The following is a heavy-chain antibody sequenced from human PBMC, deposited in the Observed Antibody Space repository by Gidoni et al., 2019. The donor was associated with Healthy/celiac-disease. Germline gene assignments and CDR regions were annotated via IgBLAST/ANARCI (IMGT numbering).Heavy chain of an antibody. J-gene: IGHJ3*02. CDR2: IYYRRST. Sequence: QVQLQESGPGLVKPSETLSLTCTVSGGSISSYYWSWIRQPPVTGLEWIGYIYYRRSTNYNPSLKSRVTISVDTSKNQFSLKLSSVTAADTAVYYCARELTGHAFDIWGQGTMVTVSS. CDR1: GGSISSYY. D-gene: IGHD7-27*01. V-gene: IGHV4-59*01. CDR3: ARELTGHAFDI.